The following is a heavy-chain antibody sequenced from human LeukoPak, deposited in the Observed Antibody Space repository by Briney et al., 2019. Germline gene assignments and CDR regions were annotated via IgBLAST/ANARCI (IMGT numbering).Heavy chain of an antibody. V-gene: IGHV4-39*01. J-gene: IGHJ4*02. CDR1: GGSISSSSYY. CDR2: IYYSGST. CDR3: ARHLGSSGSYPFDY. D-gene: IGHD3-10*01. Sequence: SETLSLTCTVSGGSISSSSYYWGWIRQPPGKGLEWIGSIYYSGSTYYNSSLKSRVTMSVDVSKNQFSLILTSVTAADTAVYYCARHLGSSGSYPFDYWGQGTLVTVSS.